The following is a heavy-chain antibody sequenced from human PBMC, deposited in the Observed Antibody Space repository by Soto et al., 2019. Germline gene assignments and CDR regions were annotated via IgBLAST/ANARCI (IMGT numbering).Heavy chain of an antibody. V-gene: IGHV1-18*01. CDR1: GYTFTSYY. J-gene: IGHJ4*02. CDR3: AASAPHEDY. CDR2: ISAYNGNT. Sequence: QVQLVQSGAEVKKPGASVKVSCKASGYTFTSYYISWVRQAPGQGLEWMGWISAYNGNTNYAQKLQGRVTMTTDTATSTTSKELRSLITDDTAVYYCAASAPHEDYWGQGTLVTVSS. D-gene: IGHD3-3*01.